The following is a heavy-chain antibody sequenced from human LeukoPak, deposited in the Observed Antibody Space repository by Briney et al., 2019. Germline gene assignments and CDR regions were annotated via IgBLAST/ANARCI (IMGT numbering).Heavy chain of an antibody. Sequence: GGSLRLSCAASGFTFSSYGMHWVRQAPGKGLEWVAVIWYDGSNKYYADSVKGRFTISRDNSKNTLYLQMNSLRAEDTAVYYCARASSGSYIDYWGQGTLVTVSS. D-gene: IGHD1-26*01. CDR1: GFTFSSYG. V-gene: IGHV3-33*01. CDR3: ARASSGSYIDY. CDR2: IWYDGSNK. J-gene: IGHJ4*02.